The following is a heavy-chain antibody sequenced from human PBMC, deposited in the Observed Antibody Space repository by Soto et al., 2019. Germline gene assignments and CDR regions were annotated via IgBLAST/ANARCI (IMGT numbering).Heavy chain of an antibody. CDR2: ISYDGSNK. CDR3: AKDESNSNPLYYFDF. J-gene: IGHJ4*02. V-gene: IGHV3-30*18. CDR1: GFTFSSYG. Sequence: GGSLRLSCAASGFTFSSYGMHLVRQAPGKGLEWVAVISYDGSNKYYADSVKGRFTIPRDNSKNTLYLQINSLRAEDTAIYYCAKDESNSNPLYYFDFWGPGTMVTVSS. D-gene: IGHD3-22*01.